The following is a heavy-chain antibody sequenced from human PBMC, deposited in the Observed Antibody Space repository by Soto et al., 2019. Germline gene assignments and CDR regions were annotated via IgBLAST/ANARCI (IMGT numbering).Heavy chain of an antibody. V-gene: IGHV3-23*01. D-gene: IGHD6-19*01. Sequence: GGSLRLSCAASGFTFSSYAMSWVRQAPGKGLEWVSAISGSGGSTFYADSVKGRFTISRDNSKNTLYLQMNSLRAEDTAVYYCAKDRRVAGTIYYYGMDVWGQGTTVTVSS. CDR2: ISGSGGST. CDR1: GFTFSSYA. CDR3: AKDRRVAGTIYYYGMDV. J-gene: IGHJ6*02.